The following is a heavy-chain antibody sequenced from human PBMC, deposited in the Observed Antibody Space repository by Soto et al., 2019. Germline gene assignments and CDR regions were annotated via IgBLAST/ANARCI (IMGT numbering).Heavy chain of an antibody. J-gene: IGHJ4*02. V-gene: IGHV3-74*01. D-gene: IGHD3-10*01. CDR2: IDYDGTTT. CDR1: GFAFDSYW. Sequence: EVQLVESGGGLVEPGGSLRLSCAASGFAFDSYWMHWVRQVPGEGPVWVSRIDYDGTTTTYADFVKGRFTISRDNAKNTLFLQMNSLRVEDTGVYYCARDLGEVSALWGQGTLVTVSS. CDR3: ARDLGEVSAL.